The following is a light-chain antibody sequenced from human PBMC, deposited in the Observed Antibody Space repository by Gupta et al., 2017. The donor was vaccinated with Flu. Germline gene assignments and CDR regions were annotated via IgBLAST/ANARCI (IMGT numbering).Light chain of an antibody. CDR1: SGHSSYA. CDR3: QTWGTARV. V-gene: IGLV4-69*01. CDR2: LNNDGSH. J-gene: IGLJ3*02. Sequence: SVKLTCTRSSGHSSYAIACHQQQPEKGPPYLMKLNNDGSHSKGDGIPYRFSGSSSGAARYLTISSRESEDEDDYYGQTWGTARVFGGGTKLTVL.